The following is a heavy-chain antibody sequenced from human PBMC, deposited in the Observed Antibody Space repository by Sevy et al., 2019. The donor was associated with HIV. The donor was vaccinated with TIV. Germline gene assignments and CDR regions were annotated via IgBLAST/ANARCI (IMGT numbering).Heavy chain of an antibody. V-gene: IGHV4-59*08. D-gene: IGHD3-16*01. CDR3: ARRAFLGGYFDS. CDR1: SGSIGNYY. CDR2: IYYSGNT. Sequence: SETLSLTCSVSSGSIGNYYWYWIRQPPGRGLEWLGLIYYSGNTNYNPSLKSRVTMSIDTSKNQFSLRLSSLTAADTAVYYCARRAFLGGYFDSWGQVILVTVSS. J-gene: IGHJ4*03.